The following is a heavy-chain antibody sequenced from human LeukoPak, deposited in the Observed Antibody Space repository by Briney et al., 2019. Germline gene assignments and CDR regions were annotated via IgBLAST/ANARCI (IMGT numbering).Heavy chain of an antibody. CDR1: GYTFTSYF. D-gene: IGHD3-22*01. CDR3: ARAESDSSDMDY. CDR2: INPSDAFT. J-gene: IGHJ4*02. V-gene: IGHV1-46*01. Sequence: ASVKVSCKASGYTFTSYFMHWVRQAPGQGLEWMGIINPSDAFTRYAQTFQGRVTVTRDTSTSTVYMELSSLRSQDTAVYYCARAESDSSDMDYWGQGTLVTVSS.